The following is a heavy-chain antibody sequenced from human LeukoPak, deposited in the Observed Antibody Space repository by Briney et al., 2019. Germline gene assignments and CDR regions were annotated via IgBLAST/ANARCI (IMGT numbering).Heavy chain of an antibody. D-gene: IGHD1-26*01. J-gene: IGHJ6*03. CDR2: FDPEDGET. Sequence: ASVKVSCKVSGYTPTELSMHWVRHAPGKGREWMGGFDPEDGETIYAQKFQGRVAMTKDTSTDTAYMELSRLRSEGTAVYYCATGTRVRARCNYYYMDFWGKGTTVTVSS. CDR3: ATGTRVRARCNYYYMDF. V-gene: IGHV1-24*01. CDR1: GYTPTELS.